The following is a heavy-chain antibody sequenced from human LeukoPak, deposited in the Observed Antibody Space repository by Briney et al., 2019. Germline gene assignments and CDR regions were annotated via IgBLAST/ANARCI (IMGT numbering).Heavy chain of an antibody. CDR3: ARGGVWDPGAFDI. D-gene: IGHD1-26*01. CDR2: AYYRSTWYY. V-gene: IGHV6-1*01. Sequence: SRTLSLTCAISGDSVSSNSGAWNWIRQSPSRGLEWLGRAYYRSTWYYEYAVSVRSRATVNPDTSKNQFSLHLNSVTPEDTAVYYCARGGVWDPGAFDIWGQGTMVTVSS. CDR1: GDSVSSNSGA. J-gene: IGHJ3*02.